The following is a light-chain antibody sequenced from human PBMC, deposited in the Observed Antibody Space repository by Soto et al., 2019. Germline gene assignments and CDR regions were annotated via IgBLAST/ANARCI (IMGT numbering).Light chain of an antibody. V-gene: IGLV2-11*01. CDR3: CSYAGSYTWV. J-gene: IGLJ2*01. CDR2: DVS. CDR1: SSDVGGYKF. Sequence: QSALTQPRSVSGSPGQSVTISCTGTSSDVGGYKFVYWYQQHPGNVPKLMIYDVSKRPSGVPDRFSGSKSGNTASLTISGLQADDEAYYYCCSYAGSYTWVFGGGTQLTVL.